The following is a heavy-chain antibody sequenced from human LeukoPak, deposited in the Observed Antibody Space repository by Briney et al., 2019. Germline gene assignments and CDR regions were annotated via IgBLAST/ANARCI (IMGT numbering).Heavy chain of an antibody. V-gene: IGHV1-69*13. Sequence: GASVKVSCKASGGTFSSYAISWVRQAPGQGLEWMGGIIPIFGTANYAQKFQGGVTITADESTSTAYMELSSLRSEDTAVYYCATDDVAYCGGDCYTFDYWGQGTLVTVSS. J-gene: IGHJ4*02. CDR3: ATDDVAYCGGDCYTFDY. CDR2: IIPIFGTA. D-gene: IGHD2-21*02. CDR1: GGTFSSYA.